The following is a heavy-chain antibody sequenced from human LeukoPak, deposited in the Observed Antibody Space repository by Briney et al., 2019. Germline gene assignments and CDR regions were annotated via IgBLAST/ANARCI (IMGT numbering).Heavy chain of an antibody. J-gene: IGHJ4*02. CDR2: FDPEDGET. Sequence: ASVKVSCKVPGDTLTELSMHWVRQAPGKGLEWMGGFDPEDGETIYAQKFQGRVTMTEDTSTHTAYMELSSLRSEDTAVYYCTRDFQWELRGYFDYWGQGTLVTVSS. V-gene: IGHV1-24*01. CDR1: GDTLTELS. D-gene: IGHD1-26*01. CDR3: TRDFQWELRGYFDY.